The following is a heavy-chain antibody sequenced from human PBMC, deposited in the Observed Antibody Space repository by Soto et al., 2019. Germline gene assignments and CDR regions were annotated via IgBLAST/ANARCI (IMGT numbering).Heavy chain of an antibody. CDR1: GFTFSNYA. Sequence: GGSLRLSCAASGFTFSNYAMTWVRQAPGKGLEWVSALSGSGVSTYYAESVTGRFTISRDNSKNTVYLQMNRLRAEDTAVYYCAKIESRFYYDSSGYYPFDYWGQGTLVTVSS. D-gene: IGHD3-22*01. J-gene: IGHJ4*02. V-gene: IGHV3-23*01. CDR2: LSGSGVST. CDR3: AKIESRFYYDSSGYYPFDY.